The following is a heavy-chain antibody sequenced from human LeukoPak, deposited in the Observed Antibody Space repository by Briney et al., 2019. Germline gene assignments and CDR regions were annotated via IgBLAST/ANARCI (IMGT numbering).Heavy chain of an antibody. J-gene: IGHJ4*02. CDR2: INHSGST. D-gene: IGHD3-3*01. CDR3: ARYVWDFWNGSFDY. CDR1: GGSFSGYY. Sequence: KPSETLSLTCAVYGGSFSGYYWSWIRQSPGKGLEWIGEINHSGSTNYNPSLKSRVTISVDTSKNQFSLKLSSVTAADTAVYYCARYVWDFWNGSFDYWGQGTLVTVSS. V-gene: IGHV4-34*01.